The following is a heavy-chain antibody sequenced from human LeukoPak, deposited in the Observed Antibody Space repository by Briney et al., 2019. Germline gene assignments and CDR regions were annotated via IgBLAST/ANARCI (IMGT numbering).Heavy chain of an antibody. CDR2: INRSGST. D-gene: IGHD1-26*01. Sequence: WETLSLTCAVYGLSFSGYFRSWVRQPPGTGLEWVGSINRSGSTTYNPSLKRRVTLSVDKSKNKFSLKLSTVRAADTAVYYFAGGRPYSETLYENYMDVWGKGTTVTV. CDR1: GLSFSGYF. J-gene: IGHJ6*03. V-gene: IGHV4-34*01. CDR3: AGGRPYSETLYENYMDV.